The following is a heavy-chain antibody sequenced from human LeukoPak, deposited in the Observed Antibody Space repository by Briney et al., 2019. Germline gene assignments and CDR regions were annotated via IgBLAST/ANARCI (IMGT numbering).Heavy chain of an antibody. CDR3: ARGGDRPDNWFDP. J-gene: IGHJ5*02. Sequence: GGSLRLSCAVSGFTFSSYWMSWVRQAPGKGLEWVANIKEDGSEKYYVESVKGRFTISRDNAKNSLFLQMNSLRVEDTAVYYCARGGDRPDNWFDPWGQGTLVTVSS. CDR2: IKEDGSEK. D-gene: IGHD2-21*01. CDR1: GFTFSSYW. V-gene: IGHV3-7*03.